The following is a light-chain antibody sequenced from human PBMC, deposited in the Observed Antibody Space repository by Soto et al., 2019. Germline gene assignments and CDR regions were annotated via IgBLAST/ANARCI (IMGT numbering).Light chain of an antibody. J-gene: IGKJ1*01. CDR2: GAS. Sequence: EVALKESPGTSSVSPGERATLSCRASQSVSRKLAWYQQKPGQAPRLLFYGASTGSNGIPARFSGRGPETEFTLAISRLQSEDCAVYYCQQYNNWPGTFGEGTKVEIK. CDR3: QQYNNWPGT. CDR1: QSVSRK. V-gene: IGKV3-15*01.